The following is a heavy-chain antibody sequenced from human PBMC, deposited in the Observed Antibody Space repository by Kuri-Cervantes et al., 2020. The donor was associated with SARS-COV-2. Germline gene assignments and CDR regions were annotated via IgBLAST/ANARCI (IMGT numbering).Heavy chain of an antibody. Sequence: SETLSLTCTVSGGSISSHYWCWIRQPPGKGLEWIGYIYYSGSTNYNPSLKRRVTITVYTSTNQYSLKLSSVTAADTAVYYCARRYLWFGDLEPYYFDYWGQGTLVTVSS. J-gene: IGHJ4*02. CDR1: GGSISSHY. CDR2: IYYSGST. V-gene: IGHV4-59*11. CDR3: ARRYLWFGDLEPYYFDY. D-gene: IGHD3-10*01.